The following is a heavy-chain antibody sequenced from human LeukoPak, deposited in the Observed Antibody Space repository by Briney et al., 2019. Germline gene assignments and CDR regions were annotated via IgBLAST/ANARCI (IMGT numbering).Heavy chain of an antibody. D-gene: IGHD3-9*01. V-gene: IGHV3-11*01. J-gene: IGHJ4*02. Sequence: GGSLRLSCAASGFTFSDYYMSWIRQAPGKGLEWVSYISSSVSTIYYADSVKGRFTISRDNAKNSLYLQMNSLRAEDTAVYYCSRDLKAGYRGYWGQGTLVTVSS. CDR2: ISSSVSTI. CDR3: SRDLKAGYRGY. CDR1: GFTFSDYY.